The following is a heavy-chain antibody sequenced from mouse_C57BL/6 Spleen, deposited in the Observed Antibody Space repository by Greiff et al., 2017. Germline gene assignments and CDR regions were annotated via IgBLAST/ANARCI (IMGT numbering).Heavy chain of an antibody. CDR2: ISGGGGNT. V-gene: IGHV5-9*01. CDR1: GFTFSSYT. Sequence: EVKLMESGGGLVKPGGSLKLSCAASGFTFSSYTMSWVRQTPEKRLEWVATISGGGGNTYYPDSVKGRFTISRDNAKNTLYLQMSSLRSEDTALYYCARHAYYSNYDYWGQGTTLTVSS. J-gene: IGHJ2*01. D-gene: IGHD2-5*01. CDR3: ARHAYYSNYDY.